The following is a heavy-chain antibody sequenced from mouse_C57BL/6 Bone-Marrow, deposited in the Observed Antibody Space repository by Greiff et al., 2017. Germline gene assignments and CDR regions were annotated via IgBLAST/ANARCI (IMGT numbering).Heavy chain of an antibody. CDR3: ASSYYSNYDAMDY. CDR1: GFSLTSYG. J-gene: IGHJ4*01. D-gene: IGHD2-5*01. CDR2: IWSGGST. V-gene: IGHV2-2*01. Sequence: QVQLQQSGPGLVQPSQSLSITCTVSGFSLTSYGVHWVRQSPGKGLEWLGVIWSGGSTDYNAAFISRLSISKDNSKSQVFFKMNSLQADDTAIYYCASSYYSNYDAMDYWGQGTSVTVSS.